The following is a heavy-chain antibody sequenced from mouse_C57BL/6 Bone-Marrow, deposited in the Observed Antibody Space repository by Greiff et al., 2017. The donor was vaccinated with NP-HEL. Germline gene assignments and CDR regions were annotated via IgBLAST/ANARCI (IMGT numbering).Heavy chain of an antibody. CDR2: INPNNGGT. CDR1: GYTFTDYN. CDR3: ARLFYAMDY. Sequence: VQLQQSGPELVKPGASVNIPCKASGYTFTDYNMDWVKQSHGKSLEWIGDINPNNGGTIYNQKFKGKATLTVDKSSSTAYMELRSLTSEDTAVYYCARLFYAMDYWGQGTSVTVSS. V-gene: IGHV1-18*01. J-gene: IGHJ4*01.